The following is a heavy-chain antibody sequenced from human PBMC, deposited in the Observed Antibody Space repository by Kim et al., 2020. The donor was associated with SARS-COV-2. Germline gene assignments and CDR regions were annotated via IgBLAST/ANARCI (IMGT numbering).Heavy chain of an antibody. CDR1: GDSISSYY. D-gene: IGHD3-10*01. Sequence: SETLSLTCTVSGDSISSYYWSWIRQPPGKGLEWIGDIYYNGRTNYNPSLKSRVTILVDTSKNQFSLKLTSVTAADTAVYYCARLDYDESGSHYFDYWGQGTLVRVSS. J-gene: IGHJ4*02. CDR3: ARLDYDESGSHYFDY. V-gene: IGHV4-59*01. CDR2: IYYNGRT.